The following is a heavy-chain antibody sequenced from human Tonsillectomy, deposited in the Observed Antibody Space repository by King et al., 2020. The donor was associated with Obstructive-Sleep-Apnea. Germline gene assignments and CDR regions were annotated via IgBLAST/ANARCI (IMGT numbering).Heavy chain of an antibody. D-gene: IGHD6-19*01. CDR2: MNPNSGNT. J-gene: IGHJ4*02. CDR3: ARGTKWLDIDY. Sequence: QLVQSGAEVKNPGASVKVSCKASGYTFTTYDINWVRQATGQGLDWMGCMNPNSGNTGYAQKFQGRVTMTRNTSISTANMELSSLTSEDTAEYYLARGTKWLDIDYWGQGTLVTVSS. CDR1: GYTFTTYD. V-gene: IGHV1-8*01.